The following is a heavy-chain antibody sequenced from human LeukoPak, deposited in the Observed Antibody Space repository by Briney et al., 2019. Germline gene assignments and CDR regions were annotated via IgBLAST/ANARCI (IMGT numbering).Heavy chain of an antibody. CDR3: ARGLYGSGGYFHDY. J-gene: IGHJ4*02. CDR1: GFTFSDYY. CDR2: ISSSGSTI. D-gene: IGHD3-10*01. V-gene: IGHV3-11*01. Sequence: GGSLRLSCAASGFTFSDYYMSWIRQAPGEGVEWVSYISSSGSTIYYADSVNGRFTISSDNAKNSLYLQMTSLRAEDPAVYYCARGLYGSGGYFHDYWGQGTLVTVSS.